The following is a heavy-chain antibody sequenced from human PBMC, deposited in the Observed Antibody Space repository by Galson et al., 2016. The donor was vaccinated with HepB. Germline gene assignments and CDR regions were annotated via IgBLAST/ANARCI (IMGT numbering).Heavy chain of an antibody. V-gene: IGHV1-58*01. Sequence: SVKVSCKASGFNFRSSAVQWVRQARGQRLEWIGWIVVGNGHTNYAEKFQGGVTITRDMSTGTAYMELSSPRSEDTALYYCAATRQLSGAFDIWGQGTMVTVSS. D-gene: IGHD1-1*01. CDR2: IVVGNGHT. CDR1: GFNFRSSA. CDR3: AATRQLSGAFDI. J-gene: IGHJ3*02.